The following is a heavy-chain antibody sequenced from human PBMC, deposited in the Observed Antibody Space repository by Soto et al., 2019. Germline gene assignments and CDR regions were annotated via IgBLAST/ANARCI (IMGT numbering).Heavy chain of an antibody. CDR3: ARGIGYCSSINCYSSRRLRFDS. Sequence: SETLSLTCAVYGGSFSGYYWTWIRQSPEKGREWIGEVNHSGTTYYNPSLKTRVTISVHTPKNQFSLKMSSVTAADTAVYYCARGIGYCSSINCYSSRRLRFDSWGQGTLVTVSS. D-gene: IGHD2-2*01. V-gene: IGHV4-34*01. CDR1: GGSFSGYY. CDR2: VNHSGTT. J-gene: IGHJ4*02.